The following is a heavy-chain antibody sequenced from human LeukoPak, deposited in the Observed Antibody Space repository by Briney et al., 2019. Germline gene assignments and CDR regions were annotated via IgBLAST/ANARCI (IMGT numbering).Heavy chain of an antibody. J-gene: IGHJ4*02. V-gene: IGHV1-69*04. CDR3: ARDEGGHCSGGSCYVDY. CDR2: IIPILGIA. D-gene: IGHD2-15*01. Sequence: SVKVSCKASGGTFSSYAISWVRQAPGQGLEWMGRIIPILGIANYAQKFQGRVTITADKSTSTAYMELSSLRSEDTAVYYCARDEGGHCSGGSCYVDYWGQGTPVTVSS. CDR1: GGTFSSYA.